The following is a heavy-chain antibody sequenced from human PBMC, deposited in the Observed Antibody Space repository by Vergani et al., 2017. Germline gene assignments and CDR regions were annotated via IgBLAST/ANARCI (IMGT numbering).Heavy chain of an antibody. CDR3: AKVGRSEVACTFGAFDI. V-gene: IGHV3-23*04. D-gene: IGHD6-19*01. Sequence: EVHLVESGGGLVKPGGSLRLSCAASGFTFSSYSMNWVRQAPGKGLEWVSSISVSGGNAYYADSVKGRFTISRDNSRDTLYLQMNSLRADDTALYYCAKVGRSEVACTFGAFDIWGQGTMVTVSS. CDR1: GFTFSSYS. CDR2: ISVSGGNA. J-gene: IGHJ3*02.